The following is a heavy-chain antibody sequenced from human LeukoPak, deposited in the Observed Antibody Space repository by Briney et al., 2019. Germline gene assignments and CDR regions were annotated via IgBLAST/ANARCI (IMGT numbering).Heavy chain of an antibody. D-gene: IGHD4/OR15-4a*01. CDR2: ISSSSSTI. J-gene: IGHJ4*02. V-gene: IGHV3-48*02. CDR3: ARDRHYGVFDY. Sequence: GGSLRLSCAASGFTFSSYSMNWVRQAPGKGLEWVSYISSSSSTIYYADSVKGRFTSSRDNAKNSLYLQMNSQRDEDTAVYYCARDRHYGVFDYWGQGTLVTVSS. CDR1: GFTFSSYS.